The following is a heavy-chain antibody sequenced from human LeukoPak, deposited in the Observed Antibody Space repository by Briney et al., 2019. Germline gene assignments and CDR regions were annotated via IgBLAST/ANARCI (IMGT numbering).Heavy chain of an antibody. CDR1: GFTVSSNY. Sequence: GGSLRLSCAASGFTVSSNYMTWVRQAPGKGLEWASVIYSGGNTYYADSVKGRFSISRDNAKNSLYLQMNSLRAEDTAVYYCAKEWVPHYFDYWGQGTLVTVSS. CDR3: AKEWVPHYFDY. V-gene: IGHV3-66*01. D-gene: IGHD1-1*01. J-gene: IGHJ4*02. CDR2: IYSGGNT.